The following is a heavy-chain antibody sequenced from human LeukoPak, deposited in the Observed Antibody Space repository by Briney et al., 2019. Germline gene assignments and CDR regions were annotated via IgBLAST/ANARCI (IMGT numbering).Heavy chain of an antibody. J-gene: IGHJ4*02. CDR2: ISGSGGST. CDR1: GFTFSSYA. CDR3: ANSYYYDSSGYYPLDY. V-gene: IGHV3-23*01. D-gene: IGHD3-22*01. Sequence: GGSLRLSCAASGFTFSSYAMSWVRQAPGKGLEWASAISGSGGSTYYADSVKGRFTISRDNSKNTLYLQMNSLRAEDTAVYYCANSYYYDSSGYYPLDYWGQGTLVTVSS.